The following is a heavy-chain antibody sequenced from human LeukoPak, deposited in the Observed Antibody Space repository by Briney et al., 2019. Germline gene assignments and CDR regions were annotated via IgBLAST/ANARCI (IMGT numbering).Heavy chain of an antibody. CDR2: MYYSGSR. Sequence: KTSETLSLTCTVSGDSISRTGYYWGWIRQPPGKGLEWIGIMYYSGSRYYNPSLKSRISMSVDTSKNQLSLNLNFLTAADTAVYYCGRTPLVEYSSSWFDYWGQGILVTVSS. D-gene: IGHD6-13*01. J-gene: IGHJ4*02. CDR1: GDSISRTGYY. V-gene: IGHV4-39*01. CDR3: GRTPLVEYSSSWFDY.